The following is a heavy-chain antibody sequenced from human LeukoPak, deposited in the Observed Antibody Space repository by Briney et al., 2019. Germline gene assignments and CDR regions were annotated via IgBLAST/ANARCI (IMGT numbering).Heavy chain of an antibody. V-gene: IGHV3-49*03. CDR1: GFTFGDYA. D-gene: IGHD3-3*01. Sequence: GGSLRLSCTASGFTFGDYAMSWFRQAPGKGLEWVGFIRSKAYGGTTEYAASVKGRFTISRDDSKSIAYLQMNSLKTEDTAVYYCTRVPVLRFFGSYYYMDVWGKGTTVTVSS. J-gene: IGHJ6*03. CDR3: TRVPVLRFFGSYYYMDV. CDR2: IRSKAYGGTT.